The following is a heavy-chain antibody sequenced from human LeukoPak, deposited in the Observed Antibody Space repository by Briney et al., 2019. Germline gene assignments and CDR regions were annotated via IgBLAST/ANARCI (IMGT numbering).Heavy chain of an antibody. CDR2: IYSRGST. Sequence: SETLSLTCTVSAGSISSYYWSWIRQPPGKGLEWIGYIYSRGSTNYNPSLKSRVTISVDTSKNQFSLKLSSVTAADTAVYYCARVDEGGYYYYGMDVWGQGTTVTVSS. V-gene: IGHV4-59*01. J-gene: IGHJ6*02. CDR3: ARVDEGGYYYYGMDV. D-gene: IGHD3-16*01. CDR1: AGSISSYY.